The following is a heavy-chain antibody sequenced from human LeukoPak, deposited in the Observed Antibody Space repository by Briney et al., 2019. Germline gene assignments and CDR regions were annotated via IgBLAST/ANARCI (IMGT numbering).Heavy chain of an antibody. CDR3: ARDSIVGAT. Sequence: GRSLRLFSAASGFTFSSYAMHWVRQAPGKGLEWVAVISYDGSNKYYADSVKGRFTISRDNSKNTLYLQMNSLRAEDTAVYYCARDSIVGATWGQGTLVTVSS. CDR1: GFTFSSYA. D-gene: IGHD1-26*01. V-gene: IGHV3-30-3*01. J-gene: IGHJ4*02. CDR2: ISYDGSNK.